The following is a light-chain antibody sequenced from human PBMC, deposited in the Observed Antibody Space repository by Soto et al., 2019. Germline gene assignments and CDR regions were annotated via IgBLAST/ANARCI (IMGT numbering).Light chain of an antibody. J-gene: IGKJ5*01. Sequence: EFVLTQSPGTLSLSPGERATLSCRASQTVRNNYLAWYQQKPGQAPRLLMFGASTRATGIPARFSGSGSGTDFTLTITGLQSEDFAVYYCQQYKSWPYTFGQGTRLEIK. V-gene: IGKV3-15*01. CDR3: QQYKSWPYT. CDR1: QTVRNN. CDR2: GAS.